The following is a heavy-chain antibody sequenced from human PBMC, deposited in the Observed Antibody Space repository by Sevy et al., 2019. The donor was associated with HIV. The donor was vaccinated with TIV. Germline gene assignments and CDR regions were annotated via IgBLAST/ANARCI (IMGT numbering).Heavy chain of an antibody. V-gene: IGHV4-59*11. CDR3: ARESIAAAWDFDY. CDR1: GGSISNHY. CDR2: IYYSGGT. J-gene: IGHJ4*02. Sequence: SETLSLTCSVSGGSISNHYWSWIRQPPGKGLEWIGYIYYSGGTNYNPSLKSRVTISVDTSKNQYSLKLSSVTAADTAVYYCARESIAAAWDFDYWGQGTLVTVSS. D-gene: IGHD6-13*01.